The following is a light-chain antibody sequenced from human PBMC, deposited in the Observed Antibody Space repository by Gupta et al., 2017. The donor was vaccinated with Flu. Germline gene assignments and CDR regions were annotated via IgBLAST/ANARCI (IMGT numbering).Light chain of an antibody. V-gene: IGKV3-11*01. Sequence: GERATLSCRASQNVNNYLAWFQQKPDQAPRLLIYDASNRATGIPARFSGSGSGTDFTLTISSLEPEDFAVYYCQQRNSLPLTFGPGTKVDIK. CDR1: QNVNNY. CDR3: QQRNSLPLT. CDR2: DAS. J-gene: IGKJ3*01.